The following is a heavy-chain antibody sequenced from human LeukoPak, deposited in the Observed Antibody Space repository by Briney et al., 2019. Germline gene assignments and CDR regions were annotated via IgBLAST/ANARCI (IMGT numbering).Heavy chain of an antibody. Sequence: PGGSLRLSCAASGFTFSSYAMSWVRQAPGKGLEWVSAISGSGGSTYYADSVKGRFTISRDNAKNSLYLQMNSLRAEDTAVYYCARDYSSSWPIPTYYYYYGMDVWGQGTTVTVSS. D-gene: IGHD6-13*01. CDR3: ARDYSSSWPIPTYYYYYGMDV. V-gene: IGHV3-23*01. CDR2: ISGSGGST. CDR1: GFTFSSYA. J-gene: IGHJ6*02.